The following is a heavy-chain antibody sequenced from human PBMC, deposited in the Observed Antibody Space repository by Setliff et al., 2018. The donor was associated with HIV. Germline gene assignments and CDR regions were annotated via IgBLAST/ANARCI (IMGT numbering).Heavy chain of an antibody. CDR2: ISSSSSTI. Sequence: GGSLRLSCAASGFTFSSYSMNWVRQAPGKGLEWVSYISSSSSTIYYADSVKGRFTISRDNAKNSLYLQMNSLRAEDTAVYYCTRTYYYDSSGYYREYYFDYWGQGTLVTVSS. D-gene: IGHD3-22*01. J-gene: IGHJ4*02. V-gene: IGHV3-48*01. CDR1: GFTFSSYS. CDR3: TRTYYYDSSGYYREYYFDY.